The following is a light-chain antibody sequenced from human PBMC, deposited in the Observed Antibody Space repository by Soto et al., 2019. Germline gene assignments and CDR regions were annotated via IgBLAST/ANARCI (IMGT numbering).Light chain of an antibody. CDR3: QQYNVWPLT. Sequence: EIVMTQSPATLSVSPGERATLSCRASPSVSSNLAWYQQKPGQTPKLLIYVASTRATGIPARFRGSGSGTEFTLTFRSLQSEDFDVYYCQQYNVWPLTFGGGTKVEFK. CDR1: PSVSSN. CDR2: VAS. J-gene: IGKJ4*01. V-gene: IGKV3-15*01.